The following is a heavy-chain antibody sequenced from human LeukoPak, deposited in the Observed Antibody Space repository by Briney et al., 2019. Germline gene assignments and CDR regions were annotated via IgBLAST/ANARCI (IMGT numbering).Heavy chain of an antibody. V-gene: IGHV4-30-4*08. Sequence: SQTLSLTCTVSGGSISSDDYYWSWIRQPPGNGLEWIGYIYYSENTYYNPSLKSRVSISVDTSKNQFSLKVSSVTAADTAVYYCARDFGSSIPWGQGTLVTVSS. CDR1: GGSISSDDYY. CDR2: IYYSENT. D-gene: IGHD6-6*01. CDR3: ARDFGSSIP. J-gene: IGHJ5*02.